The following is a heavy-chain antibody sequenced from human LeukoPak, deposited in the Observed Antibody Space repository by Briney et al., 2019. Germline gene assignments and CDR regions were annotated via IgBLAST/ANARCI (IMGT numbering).Heavy chain of an antibody. D-gene: IGHD2-2*02. Sequence: PGGSLRLSCAASGFTFSNYGMSWVRQAPGKGLEWVSTISGSGSATYNAGSVKGRFTTSRDNSNNTLYLQMNSLRAEDTAVYYCAKTEAPAAIRAGRDYWGQGTLVTVSS. CDR3: AKTEAPAAIRAGRDY. CDR2: ISGSGSAT. CDR1: GFTFSNYG. J-gene: IGHJ4*02. V-gene: IGHV3-23*01.